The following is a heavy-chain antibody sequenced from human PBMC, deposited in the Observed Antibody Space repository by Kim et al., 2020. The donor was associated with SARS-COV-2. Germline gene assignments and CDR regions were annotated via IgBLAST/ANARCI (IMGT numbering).Heavy chain of an antibody. CDR1: GFTFSSYS. V-gene: IGHV3-48*04. CDR2: ISSSSSTI. Sequence: GGSLRLSCAASGFTFSSYSMNWVRQAPGKGLEWVSYISSSSSTIYYADSVKGRFTISRDNAKNSLYLQMNSLRAEDTAVYYCARDSSSSPYYYYGMDVWGQGTTVTVSS. J-gene: IGHJ6*02. CDR3: ARDSSSSPYYYYGMDV. D-gene: IGHD6-6*01.